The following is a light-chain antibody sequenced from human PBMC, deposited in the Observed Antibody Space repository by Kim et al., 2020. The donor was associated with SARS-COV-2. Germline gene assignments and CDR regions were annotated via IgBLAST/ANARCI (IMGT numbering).Light chain of an antibody. CDR2: YDS. Sequence: SYELTQPPSVSVAPGKTARITCGGNNIGSRSVHWYQQKPGQAPVLVIYYDSDRPSGIPERFSGSNSGNTATLTISRVEVGDEADYYCQVWDSSSDHRVFGGGTQLTVL. J-gene: IGLJ3*02. CDR3: QVWDSSSDHRV. CDR1: NIGSRS. V-gene: IGLV3-21*04.